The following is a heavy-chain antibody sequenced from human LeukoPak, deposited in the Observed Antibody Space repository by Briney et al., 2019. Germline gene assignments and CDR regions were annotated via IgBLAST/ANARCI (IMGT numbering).Heavy chain of an antibody. J-gene: IGHJ4*02. D-gene: IGHD3-10*01. CDR1: GYTFTGYY. CDR3: ARDGRGSGSYYKDDY. V-gene: IGHV1-2*02. Sequence: GASVKVSCKASGYTFTGYYMHWVRQAPGQGLEWMGWINPNSGGTNYAQKFQGRVTMTRDTSISTAYMELSRLRSDDTAVYYCARDGRGSGSYYKDDYWGQGTLVTVSS. CDR2: INPNSGGT.